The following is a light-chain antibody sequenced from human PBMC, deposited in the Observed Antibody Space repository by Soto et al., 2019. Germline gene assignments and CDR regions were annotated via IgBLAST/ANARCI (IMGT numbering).Light chain of an antibody. J-gene: IGKJ1*01. Sequence: EIVVTQSPATLSVSPGERATLSCRASQSVSSNLAWYQQKPGQAPRLLIYGASTRATGIPARFSGSGSGTEFTLTISSLQSEDFAVYYCQQYNNWRGTVGQGTKVDIK. V-gene: IGKV3-15*01. CDR3: QQYNNWRGT. CDR2: GAS. CDR1: QSVSSN.